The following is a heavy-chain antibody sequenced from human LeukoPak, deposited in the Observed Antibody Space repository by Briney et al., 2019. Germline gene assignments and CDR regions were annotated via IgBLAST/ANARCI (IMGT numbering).Heavy chain of an antibody. Sequence: GGSLRLSCAASGFTFSRYWMSWVRQAPGKGLEWVATIKQDGSEQYYVDSVKGRFTISRDNAENSMYLQMNSLRAEDTAVYYCARDLYCSGGSCLSDYWGQGTLVTVSS. V-gene: IGHV3-7*01. CDR3: ARDLYCSGGSCLSDY. CDR2: IKQDGSEQ. CDR1: GFTFSRYW. D-gene: IGHD2-15*01. J-gene: IGHJ4*02.